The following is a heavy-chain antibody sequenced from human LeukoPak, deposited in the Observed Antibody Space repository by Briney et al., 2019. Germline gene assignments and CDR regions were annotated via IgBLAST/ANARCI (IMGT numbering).Heavy chain of an antibody. J-gene: IGHJ4*02. V-gene: IGHV1-69*02. CDR2: IIPILGIA. Sequence: SVKVSCKASGGTFSSYTTSWVRQAPGQGLEWMGRIIPILGIANYAQKFQGRVTITADKSTSTAYMELSSLRSEDTAVYYCASTDSSGWYYFDYWGQGTLVTVSS. D-gene: IGHD6-19*01. CDR3: ASTDSSGWYYFDY. CDR1: GGTFSSYT.